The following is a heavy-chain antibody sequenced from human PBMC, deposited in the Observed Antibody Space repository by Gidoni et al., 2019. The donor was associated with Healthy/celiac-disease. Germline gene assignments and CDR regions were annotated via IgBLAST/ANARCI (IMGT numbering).Heavy chain of an antibody. CDR1: AYTFTGYY. V-gene: IGHV1-2*02. CDR2: INPNSGGT. Sequence: QVQLVQSGAEVKKPGASVKVSCKASAYTFTGYYMHWVRQAHGQGLEWMGWINPNSGGTNYAQKFQGRVTMTRDTSISTAYMELSRLRSDDTAVYYCAREVGVAGTGDFDYWGQGTLVTVSS. CDR3: AREVGVAGTGDFDY. J-gene: IGHJ4*02. D-gene: IGHD6-19*01.